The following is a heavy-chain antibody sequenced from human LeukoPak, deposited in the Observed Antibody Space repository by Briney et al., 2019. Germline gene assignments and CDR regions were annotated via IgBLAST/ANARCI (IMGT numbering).Heavy chain of an antibody. D-gene: IGHD3-22*01. CDR3: ARGVSYYDSSGYYNEYFQH. V-gene: IGHV4-59*08. CDR2: IXYXXST. CDR1: GXXIXXYY. Sequence: SETLSLTCTVSGXXIXXYYWXWXXXPPGXGLXXIXXIXYXXSTNYNPSLKSRVTISVDTSKDQFSLKLSSVTAADTAVYYCARGVSYYDSSGYYNEYFQHWGQGTLVTVSS. J-gene: IGHJ1*01.